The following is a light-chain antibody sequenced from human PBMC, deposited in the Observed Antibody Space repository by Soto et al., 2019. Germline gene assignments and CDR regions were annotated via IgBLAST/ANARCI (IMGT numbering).Light chain of an antibody. J-gene: IGKJ4*01. CDR1: QSISSW. CDR2: KAS. V-gene: IGKV1-5*03. Sequence: DIQMTQSPSTLSASVGDRVTITCRASQSISSWLAWYQQKPGKAPKLLIYKASSLESDVPSRFSGSGSGTVFTLTISILQADDFPNYYCQQYNSYPLTFGGGTKLESK. CDR3: QQYNSYPLT.